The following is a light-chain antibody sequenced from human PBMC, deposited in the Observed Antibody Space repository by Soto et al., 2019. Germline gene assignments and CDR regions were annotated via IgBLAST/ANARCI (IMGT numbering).Light chain of an antibody. CDR3: QQYGGSRLT. CDR1: QSINNNY. V-gene: IGKV3-20*01. CDR2: GAS. J-gene: IGKJ1*01. Sequence: EILLTQSPGTLSLSPGERATLSCRASQSINNNYLAWYQQKRGQAPRRLISGASSRATGIPDRFSGSGSGTDFTLTISGLEPEDCAVYYWQQYGGSRLTCGQGTKVEIK.